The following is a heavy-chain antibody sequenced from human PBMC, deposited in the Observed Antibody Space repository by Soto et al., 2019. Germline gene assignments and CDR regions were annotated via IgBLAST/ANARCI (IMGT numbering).Heavy chain of an antibody. CDR1: GYTFTGYY. CDR3: ARVSPRRSYYYYYGMDV. Sequence: GASVKVSCKGFGYTFTGYYIHWVRQAPGQGFEWMGWISANNGNTNYAQKLQGRVTMTTDTSTSTAYMELRSLRSDDTAVYYCARVSPRRSYYYYYGMDVWGQGTTVTVSS. CDR2: ISANNGNT. D-gene: IGHD3-3*02. J-gene: IGHJ6*02. V-gene: IGHV1-18*04.